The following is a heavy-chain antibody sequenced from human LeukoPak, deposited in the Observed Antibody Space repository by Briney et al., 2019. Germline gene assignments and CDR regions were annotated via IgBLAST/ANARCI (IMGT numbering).Heavy chain of an antibody. D-gene: IGHD4-11*01. V-gene: IGHV3-33*01. J-gene: IGHJ6*02. CDR2: IWYDGSNK. CDR3: ARGLRTVDYYYYGMDV. Sequence: PGRSLRLSCAASGLTFSSYGMHWVRQAPDKGLEWVAVIWYDGSNKYYADSVKGRFTISRDNSKNTLYLQMNSLRAEDTAVYYCARGLRTVDYYYYGMDVWGQGTTVTVSS. CDR1: GLTFSSYG.